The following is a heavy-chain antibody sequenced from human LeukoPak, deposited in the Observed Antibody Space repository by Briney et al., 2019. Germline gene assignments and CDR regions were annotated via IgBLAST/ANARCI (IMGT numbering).Heavy chain of an antibody. CDR2: IWYDGSKK. J-gene: IGHJ1*01. V-gene: IGHV3-33*08. Sequence: GGSLRLSCAASGFTFSSYWMHWVRQAPGKGLEWVAVIWYDGSKKNYADSVKGRFTISRDNSKNTLNLQMTSLRAEDTAVYYCARVSEDYSSGWYEEYFQYWGQGTLVIVSS. CDR3: ARVSEDYSSGWYEEYFQY. CDR1: GFTFSSYW. D-gene: IGHD6-19*01.